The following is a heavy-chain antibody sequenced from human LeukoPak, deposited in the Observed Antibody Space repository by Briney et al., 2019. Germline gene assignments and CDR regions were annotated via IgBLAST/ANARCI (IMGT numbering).Heavy chain of an antibody. CDR1: GGSISSSSYY. D-gene: IGHD6-6*01. CDR2: IYYSGST. Sequence: SETLSLTCTVSGGSISSSSYYSGWIRQPPGKGLEWIGSIYYSGSTYYNPSLKSRVTISVDTSKNQFSLKLSSVTAADTALYYCARRKGYSSSLDYWGQGTLVTVSS. J-gene: IGHJ4*02. V-gene: IGHV4-39*01. CDR3: ARRKGYSSSLDY.